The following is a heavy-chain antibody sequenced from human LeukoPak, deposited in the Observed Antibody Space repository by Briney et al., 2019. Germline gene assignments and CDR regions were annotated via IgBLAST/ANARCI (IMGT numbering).Heavy chain of an antibody. CDR2: ISYDGSNK. Sequence: GGSLRLSCAASGFTVSSNYMSWVRQAPGKGLEWVAVISYDGSNKYYADSVKGRFTISRDNSKNTLYLQMNSLRAEDTAVYYCARDGRLLGSGWFQVDYWGQGTLVTVSS. CDR1: GFTVSSNY. CDR3: ARDGRLLGSGWFQVDY. J-gene: IGHJ4*02. D-gene: IGHD6-19*01. V-gene: IGHV3-30-3*01.